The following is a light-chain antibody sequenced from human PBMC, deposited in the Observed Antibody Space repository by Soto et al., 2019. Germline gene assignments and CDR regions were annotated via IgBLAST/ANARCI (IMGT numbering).Light chain of an antibody. Sequence: EIVLTQSPGTLSLSPGERATLSCRASQSVSNNYLAWYQQKPGQAPRLLIYDASTRATGIPARFSGSGSGTDFTLTISRLEPEDFAVYFCQRYGSSPLITFGQGTRLEIK. V-gene: IGKV3-20*01. CDR3: QRYGSSPLIT. CDR2: DAS. CDR1: QSVSNNY. J-gene: IGKJ5*01.